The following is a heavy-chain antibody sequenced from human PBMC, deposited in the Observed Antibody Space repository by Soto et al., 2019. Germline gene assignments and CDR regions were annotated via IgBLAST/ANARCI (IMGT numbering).Heavy chain of an antibody. V-gene: IGHV1-3*01. D-gene: IGHD4-17*01. CDR2: INAGNGNT. CDR3: ARQDGQTTVTTVRVWFDP. CDR1: GYTFTSYA. Sequence: ASVKVSCKASGYTFTSYAMHWVRQAPGQRLEWMGWINAGNGNTKYSQKFQGRATISVDTSKNQISLKLRSVTAADTAVYYCARQDGQTTVTTVRVWFDPWGQGTLVTVSS. J-gene: IGHJ5*02.